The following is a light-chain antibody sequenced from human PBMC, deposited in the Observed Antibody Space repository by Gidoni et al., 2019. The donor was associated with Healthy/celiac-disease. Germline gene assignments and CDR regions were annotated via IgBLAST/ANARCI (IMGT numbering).Light chain of an antibody. J-gene: IGLJ2*01. V-gene: IGLV1-47*01. CDR1: SSNIGSNY. Sequence: QSVLTQPPSASGNPGQRGTISCSGSSSNIGSNYVYWYQQLPGTAPKLLIYRNNQRPSGVPDRFSGSKSGTSASLAISGLRSEDEADYYCAAWDDSLSGPRVFGGGTKLTVL. CDR2: RNN. CDR3: AAWDDSLSGPRV.